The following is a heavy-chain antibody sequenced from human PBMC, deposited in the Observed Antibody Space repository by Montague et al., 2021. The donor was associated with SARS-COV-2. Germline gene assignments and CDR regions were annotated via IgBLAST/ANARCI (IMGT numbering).Heavy chain of an antibody. Sequence: TLSLTCTVSGGSISSGSYYWSWIRQPAGKGLEWIGRIYTSGSTNYNPSLKSRVTISVDTSKNQFSLKLSSVTAADTAVYYCARDRVHRYSGSRTAYGMDVWGQGTTVTVSS. CDR3: ARDRVHRYSGSRTAYGMDV. V-gene: IGHV4-61*02. J-gene: IGHJ6*02. CDR2: IYTSGST. D-gene: IGHD1-26*01. CDR1: GGSISSGSYY.